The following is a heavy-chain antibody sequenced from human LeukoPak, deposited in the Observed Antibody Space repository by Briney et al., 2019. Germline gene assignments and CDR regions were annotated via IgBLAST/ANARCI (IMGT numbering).Heavy chain of an antibody. J-gene: IGHJ4*02. V-gene: IGHV3-7*01. D-gene: IGHD1-7*01. Sequence: GGSLRLSCAASGFTFSYYWMNWVRQAPGKGLEWVANIKQDGSEKHYVDSVKGRFTISRDNAKNSLYLQMNSLRAEDTAVYYCARQEELELVLDYWGQGTLVTVSS. CDR2: IKQDGSEK. CDR1: GFTFSYYW. CDR3: ARQEELELVLDY.